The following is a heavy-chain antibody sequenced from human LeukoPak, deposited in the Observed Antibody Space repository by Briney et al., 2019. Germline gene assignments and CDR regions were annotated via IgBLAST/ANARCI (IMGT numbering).Heavy chain of an antibody. Sequence: ASVKVSCKASGYTFTSYGISWVRQAPGQGLEWMGWISAYNGNTNYAQKLQGRVTMTTDTSTSTAYMELRSLRSEDTAVYYCAREELDSSGSHFDYWGQGTLVTVSS. CDR2: ISAYNGNT. CDR3: AREELDSSGSHFDY. V-gene: IGHV1-18*01. D-gene: IGHD3-22*01. J-gene: IGHJ4*02. CDR1: GYTFTSYG.